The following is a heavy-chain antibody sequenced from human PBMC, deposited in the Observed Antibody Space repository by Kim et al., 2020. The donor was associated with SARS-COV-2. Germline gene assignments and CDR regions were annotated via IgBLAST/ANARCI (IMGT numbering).Heavy chain of an antibody. CDR1: GFTFSNAW. CDR2: IKSKTDGGTT. V-gene: IGHV3-15*01. CDR3: TTSYLLYGEGEYYFDY. D-gene: IGHD4-17*01. J-gene: IGHJ4*02. Sequence: GGSLRLSCAASGFTFSNAWMSWVRQAPGKGLEWVGRIKSKTDGGTTDYAAPVKGRFTISRDDSKNTLYLQMNSLKTEDTAVYYCTTSYLLYGEGEYYFDYWGQGTLVTVSS.